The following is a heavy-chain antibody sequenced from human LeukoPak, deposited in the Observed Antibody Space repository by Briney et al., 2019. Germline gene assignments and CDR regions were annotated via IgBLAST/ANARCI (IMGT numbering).Heavy chain of an antibody. CDR1: GFTFSSYA. V-gene: IGHV3-66*01. CDR2: LYSSGYT. D-gene: IGHD5-12*01. CDR3: AAKGNGYTGTYVFAH. Sequence: GGSLRLSCAASGFTFSSYAMSWVRQAPGQGLEWVSVLYSSGYTKYADSVKGRFSISRDTSENTLSLHMNSLRAEDSAVYYCAAKGNGYTGTYVFAHWGRGTLVTVSS. J-gene: IGHJ4*02.